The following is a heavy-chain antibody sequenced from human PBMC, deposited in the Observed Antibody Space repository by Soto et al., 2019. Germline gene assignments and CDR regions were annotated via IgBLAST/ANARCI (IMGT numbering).Heavy chain of an antibody. Sequence: SETLSLTCTVSGGSISSYYWSWIRQPPGKGLEWIGYIYYSGSTNYNPSLKSRVTISVDTSKNQFSLKLSSVTAAATAVYYCAREYRVATLRNAFDIWGQGTMVTVSS. CDR1: GGSISSYY. CDR3: AREYRVATLRNAFDI. V-gene: IGHV4-59*01. D-gene: IGHD5-12*01. J-gene: IGHJ3*02. CDR2: IYYSGST.